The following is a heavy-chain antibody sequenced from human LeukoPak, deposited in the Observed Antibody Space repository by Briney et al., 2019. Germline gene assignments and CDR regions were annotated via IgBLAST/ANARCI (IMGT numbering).Heavy chain of an antibody. J-gene: IGHJ4*02. Sequence: GGSLRLSCEASGFTFSTYWMSWVRQAPGKGLEWVANIKQDGSEKYYVDSVKGRFTISRDNAKNSLYLQMNSLRAEDTAMYCCARDSAGNDYWGQGTLVTVSS. CDR1: GFTFSTYW. V-gene: IGHV3-7*01. CDR3: ARDSAGNDY. D-gene: IGHD6-13*01. CDR2: IKQDGSEK.